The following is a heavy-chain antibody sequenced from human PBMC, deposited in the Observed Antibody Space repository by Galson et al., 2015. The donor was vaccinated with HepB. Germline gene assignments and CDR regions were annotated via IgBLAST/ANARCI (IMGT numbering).Heavy chain of an antibody. Sequence: SLRLSCAVSGFTFRSYPMHWVRQAPDKGLEWVAVILYDGAKKFYADSVKGRFTISRDNSKNTLYLQMNSLRVEDTAVYYCAREPFPSGYQPFDPWGQGTLVTVSS. CDR3: AREPFPSGYQPFDP. CDR1: GFTFRSYP. J-gene: IGHJ5*02. D-gene: IGHD3-22*01. CDR2: ILYDGAKK. V-gene: IGHV3-30*04.